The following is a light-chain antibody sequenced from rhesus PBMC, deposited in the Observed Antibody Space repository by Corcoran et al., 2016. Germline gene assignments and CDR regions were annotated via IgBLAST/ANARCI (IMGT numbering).Light chain of an antibody. CDR2: QAS. CDR3: LQSKNSPPYS. J-gene: IGKJ2*01. CDR1: ESLSVFGMNL. V-gene: IGKV7-13*01. Sequence: DIVLTQSPASLAVSPGQRATITCRASESLSVFGMNLIHWYQQQPGQPPKLLIYQASNKDTGVPARVRVRGSGTDVTITINPVEADDAADNYCLQSKNSPPYSFGQGTKVEIK.